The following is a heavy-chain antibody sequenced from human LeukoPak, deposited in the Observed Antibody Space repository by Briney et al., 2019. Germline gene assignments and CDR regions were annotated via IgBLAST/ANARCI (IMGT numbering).Heavy chain of an antibody. CDR2: ISAYDGNT. CDR1: GYTFTSYG. V-gene: IGHV1-18*01. J-gene: IGHJ5*02. CDR3: ARVRDYDFWSGPKSVDP. D-gene: IGHD3-3*01. Sequence: ASVKVSCKASGYTFTSYGISWVRQAPGQGLEWMGWISAYDGNTNYAQKLQGRVTMTTDTSTSTAYMELRSLRSDDTAVYYCARVRDYDFWSGPKSVDPWGQGTLVTVSS.